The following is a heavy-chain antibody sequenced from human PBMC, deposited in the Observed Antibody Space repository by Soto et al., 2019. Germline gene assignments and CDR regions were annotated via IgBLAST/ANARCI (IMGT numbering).Heavy chain of an antibody. Sequence: GGSLRLSCAASGFTFSSYWMNWVRQAPGRGLEWVANIKEDGSEKNYVDSVKGRFIISRDNAKESLFLQMNSLRAEDTAVYYCARGQYGGKGYWGQGTLVTVSS. CDR1: GFTFSSYW. CDR3: ARGQYGGKGY. V-gene: IGHV3-7*03. J-gene: IGHJ4*02. CDR2: IKEDGSEK. D-gene: IGHD2-15*01.